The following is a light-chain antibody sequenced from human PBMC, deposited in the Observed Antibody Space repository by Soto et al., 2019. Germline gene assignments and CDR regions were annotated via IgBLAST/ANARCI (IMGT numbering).Light chain of an antibody. CDR1: SSNIGNNY. V-gene: IGLV1-51*01. CDR2: DNN. Sequence: QSVLTQPPSVSAAPGQKVTISCSGSSSNIGNNYVSWYQQLPGTAPKLLIYDNNKRPSGIPDRFSGSKSGTSATLGITGLQTGDEADYYCGTWDSSLSADVFGPGTKLTVL. CDR3: GTWDSSLSADV. J-gene: IGLJ1*01.